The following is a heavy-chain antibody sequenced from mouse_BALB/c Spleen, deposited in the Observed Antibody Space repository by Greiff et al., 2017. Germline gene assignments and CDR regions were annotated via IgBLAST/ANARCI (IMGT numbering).Heavy chain of an antibody. J-gene: IGHJ3*01. CDR1: GYSITSDYA. CDR3: ARHYGSSGFAY. Sequence: EVKLMESGPGLVKPSQSLSLTCTVTGYSITSDYAWNWIRQFPGNKLEWMGYISYSGSTSYNPSLKSRISITRDTSKNQFFLQLNSVTTEDTATYYCARHYGSSGFAYWGPGTLVTVSA. V-gene: IGHV3-2*02. D-gene: IGHD1-1*01. CDR2: ISYSGST.